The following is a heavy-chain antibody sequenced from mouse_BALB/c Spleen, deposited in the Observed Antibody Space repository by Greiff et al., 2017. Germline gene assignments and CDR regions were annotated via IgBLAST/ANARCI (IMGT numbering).Heavy chain of an antibody. Sequence: VQLKQSGTVLARPGASVKMSCKASGYSFTSYWMHWVKQRPGQGLEWIGAIYPGNSDTSYNQKFKGKAKLTAVTSASTAYMELSSLTNEDSAVYYCTRWGAYYGNYVRFDYWGQGTTLTVSS. D-gene: IGHD2-10*01. J-gene: IGHJ2*01. V-gene: IGHV1-5*01. CDR1: GYSFTSYW. CDR2: IYPGNSDT. CDR3: TRWGAYYGNYVRFDY.